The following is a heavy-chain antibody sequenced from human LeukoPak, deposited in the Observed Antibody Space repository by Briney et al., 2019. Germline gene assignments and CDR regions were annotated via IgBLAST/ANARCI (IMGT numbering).Heavy chain of an antibody. CDR2: IYTSGST. CDR1: GGSISSGSYY. Sequence: SQTLSLTCTVSGGSISSGSYYWSWIRQPAGRGLEWIGRIYTSGSTNYNPSLKSRVTISVDTSKNQFSLKLSSVTAADTAVYYCARDREVTPYYFDYWGQGTLVTVSS. D-gene: IGHD4-23*01. CDR3: ARDREVTPYYFDY. J-gene: IGHJ4*02. V-gene: IGHV4-61*02.